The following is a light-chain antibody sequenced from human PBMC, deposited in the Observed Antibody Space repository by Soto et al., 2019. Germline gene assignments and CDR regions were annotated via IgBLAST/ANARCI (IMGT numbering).Light chain of an antibody. CDR3: QQNNSYPLT. V-gene: IGKV1-5*03. J-gene: IGKJ4*01. CDR2: KAS. Sequence: DIQMTQSPSTLSASVGDRVTITCRASQSISTWLAWYQQKPGKAPKVLISKASSLESGVPSRFSGSGSGTEFTLTISSLQPDDFATYYCQQNNSYPLTFGGGTKVEIK. CDR1: QSISTW.